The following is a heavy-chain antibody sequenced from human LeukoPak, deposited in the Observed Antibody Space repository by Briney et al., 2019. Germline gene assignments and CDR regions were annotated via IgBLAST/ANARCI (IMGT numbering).Heavy chain of an antibody. J-gene: IGHJ4*02. D-gene: IGHD5-12*01. V-gene: IGHV3-33*01. CDR2: IWYDGSNK. CDR3: ARGGVATIGIDY. CDR1: GFTFSSYG. Sequence: GGSLRLSCAASGFTFSSYGMHWVHQAPGKGLEWVAVIWYDGSNKYYADSVKGRFTISRDNSKNTLYLQMNSLRAEDTAVYYCARGGVATIGIDYWGQGTLVTVSS.